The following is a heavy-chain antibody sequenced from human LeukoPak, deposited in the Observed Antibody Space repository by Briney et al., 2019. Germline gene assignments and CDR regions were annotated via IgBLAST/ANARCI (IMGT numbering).Heavy chain of an antibody. CDR2: ISAYNGHT. J-gene: IGHJ4*02. Sequence: GASVKVSCKASGYSFANFGISWVRQAPGQGLEWMGWISAYNGHTKYAQNLQGRLTMTTDTSTSTAYMELSSLRSEDTAVYYCARDRASSSWFDYWGQGSLVTVSS. CDR1: GYSFANFG. CDR3: ARDRASSSWFDY. D-gene: IGHD6-13*01. V-gene: IGHV1-18*01.